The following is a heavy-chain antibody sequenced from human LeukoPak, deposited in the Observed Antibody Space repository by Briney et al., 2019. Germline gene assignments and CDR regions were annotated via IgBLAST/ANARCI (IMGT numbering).Heavy chain of an antibody. V-gene: IGHV1-18*01. CDR1: RYSFTSYG. CDR2: ISVYNGHT. D-gene: IGHD2-15*01. CDR3: ARFCSGRGCYHNWFDP. Sequence: SEKVSCKASRYSFTSYGISWVRQAPAQRLEGMGWISVYNGHTNYAQKLQDRVTMTTDTATNTAYMELRSLRSDDTAVYHRARFCSGRGCYHNWFDPWGQETLVTVSS. J-gene: IGHJ5*02.